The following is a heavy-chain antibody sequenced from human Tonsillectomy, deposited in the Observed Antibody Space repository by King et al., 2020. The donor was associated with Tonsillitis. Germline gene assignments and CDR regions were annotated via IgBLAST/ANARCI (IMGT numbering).Heavy chain of an antibody. Sequence: VQLVESGGGLVKPGGSLRLSCAASGFTFSDYYMSWIRQAPGMGLEWVSHINSSGSTYAYSVKGRFTISRDNAKNSLYLQMISLKAEDTAVYYCARGGGDYGDLFGYGMDVWGQGTTVTVSS. CDR2: INSSGST. CDR3: ARGGGDYGDLFGYGMDV. CDR1: GFTFSDYY. J-gene: IGHJ6*02. D-gene: IGHD4-17*01. V-gene: IGHV3-11*01.